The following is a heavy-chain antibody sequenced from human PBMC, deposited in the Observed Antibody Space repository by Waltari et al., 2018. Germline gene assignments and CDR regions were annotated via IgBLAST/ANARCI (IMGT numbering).Heavy chain of an antibody. Sequence: QVQLQESGPGLVKPSQTLSLTCTVSGGSISHGSYYCNWIQPPTRKGLEWIGRIYTSGSTNYNPSLKSRVTISVDTFKNQFSLKLSSVTAADTAVYYCARATELGYCSGGSCYEDDYWGQGTLVTVSS. J-gene: IGHJ4*02. D-gene: IGHD2-15*01. V-gene: IGHV4-61*02. CDR3: ARATELGYCSGGSCYEDDY. CDR2: IYTSGST. CDR1: GGSISHGSYY.